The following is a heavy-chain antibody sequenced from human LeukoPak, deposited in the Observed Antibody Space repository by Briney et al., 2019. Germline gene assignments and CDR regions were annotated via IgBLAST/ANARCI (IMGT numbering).Heavy chain of an antibody. CDR1: GGSLSSGDYY. CDR3: ARDDGGPGATIFDY. D-gene: IGHD1-26*01. V-gene: IGHV4-30-4*01. CDR2: IYYSGST. Sequence: PSQTLSLTCTVSGGSLSSGDYYWSWIRQPPGKGLEWIGYIYYSGSTYYNPSLKSRVTISVDTSKNQFSLKLSSVTAADTAVYYCARDDGGPGATIFDYWGQGTLVTVSS. J-gene: IGHJ4*02.